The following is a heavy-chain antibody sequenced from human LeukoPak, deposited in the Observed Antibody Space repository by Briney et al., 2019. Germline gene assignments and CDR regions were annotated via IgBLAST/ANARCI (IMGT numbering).Heavy chain of an antibody. Sequence: PSETLSLTCTVSGGSVSSGSYYWSWIRQPPGKGLEWIGYMYYSGSTNYNPSLKSRVTISVGTSKNQFSLKLSSVTAADTAVYYCARRSSEGYYYYYMDVWGKGTTVTVSS. V-gene: IGHV4-61*01. J-gene: IGHJ6*03. D-gene: IGHD3-10*01. CDR1: GGSVSSGSYY. CDR2: MYYSGST. CDR3: ARRSSEGYYYYYMDV.